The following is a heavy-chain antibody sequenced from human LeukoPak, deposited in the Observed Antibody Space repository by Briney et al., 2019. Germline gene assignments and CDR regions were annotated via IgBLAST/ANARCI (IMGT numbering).Heavy chain of an antibody. Sequence: GGSPRLSCAASGFTFSSYTMKWVRQSPGKGLEWVSSISSSSTSICYADSMKGRFTISRDNAENTLYLQMNSLRAEDTALYYCARDREVGATYYFDYWGQGTLVTVSS. D-gene: IGHD1-26*01. CDR3: ARDREVGATYYFDY. V-gene: IGHV3-21*04. J-gene: IGHJ4*02. CDR2: ISSSSTSI. CDR1: GFTFSSYT.